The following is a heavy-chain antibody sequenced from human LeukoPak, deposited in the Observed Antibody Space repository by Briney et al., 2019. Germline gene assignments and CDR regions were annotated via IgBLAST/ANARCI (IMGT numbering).Heavy chain of an antibody. Sequence: GGSLRLSCAASGFTFSSYAMHWVRQAPGKGLEWVAVISYDGSNKYYADSVKGRFTISRDNSKNTLYLQMNSLRAEDTAVYYCAKQYIPKQWLFPLDYWGQGTLVTVSS. CDR2: ISYDGSNK. J-gene: IGHJ4*02. V-gene: IGHV3-30-3*02. D-gene: IGHD6-19*01. CDR3: AKQYIPKQWLFPLDY. CDR1: GFTFSSYA.